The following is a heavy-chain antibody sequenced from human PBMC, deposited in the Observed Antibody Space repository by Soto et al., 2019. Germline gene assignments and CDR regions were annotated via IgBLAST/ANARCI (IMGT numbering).Heavy chain of an antibody. V-gene: IGHV3-9*01. CDR1: GFTLDDYG. CDR2: ISWDSGII. J-gene: IGHJ4*02. CDR3: AKAVVVGQNSWVNYFDS. Sequence: PGGSLRLSCAASGFTLDDYGMHWVRLAPGKGLEWVAAISWDSGIIDYVDSVRGRFTISRDNAKSSLYLQMNSLRAEDTALYYCAKAVVVGQNSWVNYFDSWGQGTLVTVSS. D-gene: IGHD2-15*01.